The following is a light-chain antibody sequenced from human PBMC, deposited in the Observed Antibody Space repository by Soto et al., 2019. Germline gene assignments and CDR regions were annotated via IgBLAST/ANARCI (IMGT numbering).Light chain of an antibody. Sequence: DIQMTQSPSTLYGSVGDRVTITCRASQTISSWLAWYQQKPGKAPKILIYAASILQSGVPSRFRGSGAGTDCTRTISSLQREDVATYHCQQSYSATLTFGQGTKVDIK. CDR2: AAS. CDR1: QTISSW. J-gene: IGKJ1*01. CDR3: QQSYSATLT. V-gene: IGKV1-39*01.